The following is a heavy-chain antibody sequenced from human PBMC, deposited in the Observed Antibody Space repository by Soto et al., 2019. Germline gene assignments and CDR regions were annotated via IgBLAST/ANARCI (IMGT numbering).Heavy chain of an antibody. Sequence: QVQLQESGPGLVKPSQTLSLTCTVSGGSISSGDYSWSWIRQPPGKGLEWIGYIYYSGSPYNNPALKSRVTRSVDTSKNQFSLKLSSVTAADTAVYYCARGAYSYGDSGMDVWGQGTTVTVSS. CDR1: GGSISSGDYS. V-gene: IGHV4-30-4*01. CDR3: ARGAYSYGDSGMDV. D-gene: IGHD5-18*01. CDR2: IYYSGSP. J-gene: IGHJ6*02.